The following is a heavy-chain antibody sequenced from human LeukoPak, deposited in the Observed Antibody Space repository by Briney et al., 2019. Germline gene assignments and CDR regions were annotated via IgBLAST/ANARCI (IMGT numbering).Heavy chain of an antibody. CDR3: AGRIASAGTAGFDF. J-gene: IGHJ4*02. Sequence: SETLSLTCTVSGGSISSYYWSWIRQPAGKGLEWIGRIYSTGSTNYNPSLKSRVTMSVDTSKNQFSLRLRSVTAADTAVYYCAGRIASAGTAGFDFWGQGALVTVSS. CDR1: GGSISSYY. D-gene: IGHD6-13*01. V-gene: IGHV4-4*07. CDR2: IYSTGST.